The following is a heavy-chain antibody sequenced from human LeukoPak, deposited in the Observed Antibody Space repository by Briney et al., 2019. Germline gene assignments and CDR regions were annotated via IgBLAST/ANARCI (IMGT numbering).Heavy chain of an antibody. Sequence: GGPLRLSCAASGFSFSSYSMNWVRQAPGRGLEWISYISSGSRTIFYADSVKGRFTISRDNAKNSLYLLMNSLRADDTAVYYCARESITGDRDFDYWGQGTLITVSS. CDR1: GFSFSSYS. CDR3: ARESITGDRDFDY. D-gene: IGHD7-27*01. V-gene: IGHV3-48*01. CDR2: ISSGSRTI. J-gene: IGHJ4*02.